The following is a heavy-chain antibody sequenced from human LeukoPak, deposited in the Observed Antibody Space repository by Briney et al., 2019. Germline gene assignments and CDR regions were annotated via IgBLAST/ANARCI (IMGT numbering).Heavy chain of an antibody. CDR2: ISYDGSNK. V-gene: IGHV3-30*18. J-gene: IGHJ4*02. Sequence: GRSLRLSCAAPGFTFSSYGMHWVRQAPGKGLEGVAVISYDGSNKYYADSVKGRFTISRDNSKNTLYLQMNSLRAEDTAVYYCAKDQSMFVNMLTFGGPVGYWGQGTLVTVSS. CDR3: AKDQSMFVNMLTFGGPVGY. D-gene: IGHD3-16*01. CDR1: GFTFSSYG.